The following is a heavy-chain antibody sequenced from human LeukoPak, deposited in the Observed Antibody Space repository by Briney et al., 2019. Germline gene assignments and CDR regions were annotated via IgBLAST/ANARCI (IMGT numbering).Heavy chain of an antibody. V-gene: IGHV4-34*01. J-gene: IGHJ6*03. CDR1: GGSFSGYY. Sequence: SETLSLTCAVYGGSFSGYYWSWIRQPPGKGLEWIGEINHSGSTNYNPSLKSRVTISVDTSKNQFCLKLSSVTAADTAVYYCARGYYDSSGYYQGYYYYYMDVWGKGTTVTVSS. CDR3: ARGYYDSSGYYQGYYYYYMDV. D-gene: IGHD3-22*01. CDR2: INHSGST.